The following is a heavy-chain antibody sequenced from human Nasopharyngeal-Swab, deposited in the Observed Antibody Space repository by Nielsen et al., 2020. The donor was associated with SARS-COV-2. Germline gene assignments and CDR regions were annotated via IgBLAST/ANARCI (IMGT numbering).Heavy chain of an antibody. Sequence: GGSLRLSCAASGFTVSSNYMSWVRQATGEGLEWVSVIYSGGSTYYADSVKGRFTISRDNSKNKLYLQMHSLRVEDTAVYYCAKDRYCSGGACYFSGFDYWGLGALVTVSS. CDR3: AKDRYCSGGACYFSGFDY. V-gene: IGHV3-53*01. CDR2: IYSGGST. J-gene: IGHJ4*02. CDR1: GFTVSSNY. D-gene: IGHD2-15*01.